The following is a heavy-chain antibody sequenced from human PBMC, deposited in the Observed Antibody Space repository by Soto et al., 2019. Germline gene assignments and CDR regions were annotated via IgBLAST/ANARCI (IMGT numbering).Heavy chain of an antibody. J-gene: IGHJ4*02. V-gene: IGHV4-61*01. CDR3: ARLADYYDSSGYYPYFDY. D-gene: IGHD3-22*01. CDR2: IYYSGST. CDR1: GGSVSSGSYY. Sequence: QVQLQESGPGLVKPSETLSLTCTVSGGSVSSGSYYWSWIRQPPGKGLEWIGSIYYSGSTNYNPSLKSRVTISVDTSKNQFSLKLSSVTAADTAVYYCARLADYYDSSGYYPYFDYWGQGTLVTVSS.